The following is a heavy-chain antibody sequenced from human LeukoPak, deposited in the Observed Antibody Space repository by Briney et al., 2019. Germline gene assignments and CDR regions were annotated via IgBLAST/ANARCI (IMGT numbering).Heavy chain of an antibody. V-gene: IGHV1-2*02. CDR1: GYTFTNYY. CDR3: ARPDGWFGQNWFDP. J-gene: IGHJ5*02. CDR2: INPDSGGT. Sequence: ASVTVSCKASGYTFTNYYIHWVRRAPGQGLEWMGWINPDSGGTDYAQNFQGRVIMTRDTSISTAYLELSSLRCDDTAVYYCARPDGWFGQNWFDPWGQGTLVTVSS. D-gene: IGHD3-10*01.